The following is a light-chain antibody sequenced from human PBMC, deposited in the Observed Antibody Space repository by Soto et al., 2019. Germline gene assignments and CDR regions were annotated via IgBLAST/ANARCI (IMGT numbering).Light chain of an antibody. CDR3: SSYAGSSNV. CDR1: SSDVGGYNY. V-gene: IGLV2-8*01. Sequence: QSVLTQPPSASGSPGQSVAFSCTGTSSDVGGYNYVSWYQQHPGKAPKLMIYEVNKRPSGVPDCLSGSKSGNTASLTVSGLQAEDEADYYCSSYAGSSNVFGTGTKVTVL. CDR2: EVN. J-gene: IGLJ1*01.